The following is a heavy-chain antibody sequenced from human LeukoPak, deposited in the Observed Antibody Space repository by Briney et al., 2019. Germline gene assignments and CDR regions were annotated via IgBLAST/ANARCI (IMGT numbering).Heavy chain of an antibody. J-gene: IGHJ1*01. V-gene: IGHV3-23*01. Sequence: PGGSLRLSCAASGFTFSSYAMSWVRQAPGKGLEWVSAISGSGGSTYYADSVKGRFTISRDNSKNTLYLQMNSLRAEDTAVYYCATDGGSYNEYFQHWGQGTLVTVSS. CDR3: ATDGGSYNEYFQH. CDR1: GFTFSSYA. D-gene: IGHD1-26*01. CDR2: ISGSGGST.